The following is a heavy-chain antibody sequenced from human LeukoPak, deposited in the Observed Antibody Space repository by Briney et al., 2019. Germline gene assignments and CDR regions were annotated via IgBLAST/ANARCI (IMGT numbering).Heavy chain of an antibody. CDR2: SVPMSDTK. J-gene: IGHJ5*02. D-gene: IGHD1-26*01. V-gene: IGHV1-69*05. Sequence: SVKVSCKASGGSFGDFAIIWVRQAPGHGLEWMGGSVPMSDTKDYAQKFQGRVTFTTDESTTTAHMELSNLSPEDTAVYYCAATSIIFNWFDPWGQGILVTVSS. CDR1: GGSFGDFA. CDR3: AATSIIFNWFDP.